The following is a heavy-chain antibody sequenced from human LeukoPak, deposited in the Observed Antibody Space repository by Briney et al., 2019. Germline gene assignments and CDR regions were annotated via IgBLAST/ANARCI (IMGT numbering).Heavy chain of an antibody. CDR3: ANLKWGVATITRYFDY. J-gene: IGHJ4*02. V-gene: IGHV3-23*01. CDR2: ISGSGGST. CDR1: GFTFSSYA. Sequence: PGGSLRLSCAASGFTFSSYAMSWVRQAPGKGLEWVSAISGSGGSTYYADSVKGRFTISRDNSKNTLYLQMNSLRAEDTAVYYCANLKWGVATITRYFDYWGQGTLVTVSS. D-gene: IGHD5-12*01.